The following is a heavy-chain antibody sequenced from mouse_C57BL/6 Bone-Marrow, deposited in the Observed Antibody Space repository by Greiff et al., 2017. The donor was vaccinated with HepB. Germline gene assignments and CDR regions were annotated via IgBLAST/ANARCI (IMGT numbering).Heavy chain of an antibody. V-gene: IGHV5-6*01. CDR3: ARRGGSSYWYFDV. CDR2: ISSGGSYT. CDR1: GFTFSSYG. J-gene: IGHJ1*03. Sequence: VQLKQSGGDLVKPGGSLKLSCAASGFTFSSYGMSWVRQTPDKRLEWVATISSGGSYTYYPDSVKGRFTISRDNAKNTLYLQMSSLKSEDTAMYDCARRGGSSYWYFDVWGTGTTVTVSS. D-gene: IGHD1-1*01.